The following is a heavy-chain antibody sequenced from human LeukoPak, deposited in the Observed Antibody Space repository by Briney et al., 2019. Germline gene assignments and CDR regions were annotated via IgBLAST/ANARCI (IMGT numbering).Heavy chain of an antibody. CDR2: IYSGGST. Sequence: GGSLRLSCAASGFTVSSNYMSWVRQAPGEGLEWVSVIYSGGSTYYADSVKGRFTISRDNSKNTLYLQMNSLRAEDTTVYYCAKDPHYYGSGSYYKAVDYWGQGTLVTVSS. J-gene: IGHJ4*02. V-gene: IGHV3-66*01. CDR3: AKDPHYYGSGSYYKAVDY. CDR1: GFTVSSNY. D-gene: IGHD3-10*01.